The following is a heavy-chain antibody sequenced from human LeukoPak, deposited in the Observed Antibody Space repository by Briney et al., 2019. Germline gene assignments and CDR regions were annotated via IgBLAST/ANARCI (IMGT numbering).Heavy chain of an antibody. V-gene: IGHV1-46*01. Sequence: GASVKVFCKASGYTFTNYYMHWVRQAPGQGLEWMGIINPTGGGPRYAQKFQGRVSMTRDTSTSTVYMELSSLRSEDTAIYYCARVNYDDGSAYSSSPYFDNWGQGTLVTVSS. CDR2: INPTGGGP. D-gene: IGHD3-22*01. CDR3: ARVNYDDGSAYSSSPYFDN. CDR1: GYTFTNYY. J-gene: IGHJ4*02.